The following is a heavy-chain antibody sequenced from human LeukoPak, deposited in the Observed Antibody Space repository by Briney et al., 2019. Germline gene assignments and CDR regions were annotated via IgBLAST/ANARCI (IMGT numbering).Heavy chain of an antibody. Sequence: TSETLFLICTVSGGSISSYYWSWVRQPPGKGLEWIGYIYYSGSTNYNPSLKSRVTISVDTSKNQFSLKLSSVTAADTAVYYCARGAYCSSTSCQVFFDYWGQGTLVTVSS. CDR1: GGSISSYY. CDR2: IYYSGST. J-gene: IGHJ4*02. CDR3: ARGAYCSSTSCQVFFDY. D-gene: IGHD2-2*01. V-gene: IGHV4-59*01.